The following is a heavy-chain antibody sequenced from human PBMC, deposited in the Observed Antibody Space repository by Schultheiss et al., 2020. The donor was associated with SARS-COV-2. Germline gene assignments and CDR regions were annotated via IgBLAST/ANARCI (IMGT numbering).Heavy chain of an antibody. J-gene: IGHJ4*02. CDR1: GGSISSGGYY. CDR2: IYYSGST. Sequence: SETLSLTCTVSGGSISSGGYYWSWIRQHPGKGLEWIGYIYYSGSTYYNPSLKSRVTMSVDTSKNQFSLKLSSVTAADTAVYYCARVSVGATALFDYWGQGTLVTVSS. D-gene: IGHD1-26*01. CDR3: ARVSVGATALFDY. V-gene: IGHV4-31*03.